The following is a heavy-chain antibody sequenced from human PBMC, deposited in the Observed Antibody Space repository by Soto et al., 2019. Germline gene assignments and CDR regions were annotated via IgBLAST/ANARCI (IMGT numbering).Heavy chain of an antibody. D-gene: IGHD2-21*02. CDR1: GASISNYY. V-gene: IGHV4-59*08. J-gene: IGHJ4*02. CDR2: ISYSGYP. Sequence: SETLSLTCTVSGASISNYYWSGIRQPPGKELEWIGHISYSGYPDYNPSLNSRVTISADTSKNQFSMKLTSVTAADTAVYYCARHYPSDPLGYWGQGTLVTVSS. CDR3: ARHYPSDPLGY.